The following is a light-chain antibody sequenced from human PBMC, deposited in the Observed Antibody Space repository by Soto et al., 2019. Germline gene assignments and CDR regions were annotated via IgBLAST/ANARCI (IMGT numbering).Light chain of an antibody. CDR3: AAWDDSLNGPL. J-gene: IGLJ2*01. V-gene: IGLV1-44*01. Sequence: QAVVTQPPSASGTPGQRVTISCSGGSSNIGINTVNWYQQLPGTAPKVLIYTDNERPSGVPDRFSGSKSGTSASLVISGLQSEDEADYYCAAWDDSLNGPLFGGGTKLTVL. CDR1: SSNIGINT. CDR2: TDN.